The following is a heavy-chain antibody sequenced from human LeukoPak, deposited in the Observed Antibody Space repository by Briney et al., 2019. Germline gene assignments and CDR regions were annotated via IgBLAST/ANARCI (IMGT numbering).Heavy chain of an antibody. CDR3: AKDGGLWVSAHWGDS. V-gene: IGHV3-23*01. D-gene: IGHD7-27*01. Sequence: GGSLRLSCAASGFTFSSYTMSWVRQAPGKGLEWVSTITTSDGNTYYADSVKGRFTVSRDNSKNTLFLQMNSLRAEDTAVYYCAKDGGLWVSAHWGDSWGRGSLVTVSS. CDR1: GFTFSSYT. J-gene: IGHJ4*02. CDR2: ITTSDGNT.